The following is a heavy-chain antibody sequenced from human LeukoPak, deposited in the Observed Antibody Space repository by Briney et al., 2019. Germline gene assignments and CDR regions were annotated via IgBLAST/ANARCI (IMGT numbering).Heavy chain of an antibody. D-gene: IGHD4-17*01. CDR2: IYHSGST. J-gene: IGHJ2*01. CDR1: GGSISSGGYS. V-gene: IGHV4-30-2*01. CDR3: ARGATHDYGDASAYWYFDL. Sequence: PSETLSLTCAVSGGSISSGGYSWCWIRQPPGKGLEWIGYIYHSGSTYYNPSLKSRVTISVDRSKNQFSLKLSSVTAADTAVYYCARGATHDYGDASAYWYFDLWGRGTLVTVSS.